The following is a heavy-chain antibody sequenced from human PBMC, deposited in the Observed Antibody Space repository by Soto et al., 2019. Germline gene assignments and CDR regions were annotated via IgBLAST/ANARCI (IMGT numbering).Heavy chain of an antibody. V-gene: IGHV1-8*01. CDR3: ARPTPLRYCSGGSCYYYYYGMDV. Sequence: ASVKVSCKASGYTFTSYDINWVRQATGQGLEWMGWMNPNSGNTGYAQKFQGRVTMTRNTSISTAYMELSSLRSEDTAVYYCARPTPLRYCSGGSCYYYYYGMDVCDQGTTVTVSS. J-gene: IGHJ6*02. CDR1: GYTFTSYD. CDR2: MNPNSGNT. D-gene: IGHD2-15*01.